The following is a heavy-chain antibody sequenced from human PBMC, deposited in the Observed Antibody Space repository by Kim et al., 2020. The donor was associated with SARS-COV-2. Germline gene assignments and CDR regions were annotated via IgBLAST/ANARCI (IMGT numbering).Heavy chain of an antibody. Sequence: GGSLRLSCAASGFTFSSYAMSWVRQAPGKGLEWVSAISGSGGSTYYADSVKGRFTISRDNSKNTLYLQMNSLRAEDTAVYYCAKDPSDSSSWYYYYYGMDVWGQGTTVTVS. CDR3: AKDPSDSSSWYYYYYGMDV. CDR1: GFTFSSYA. D-gene: IGHD6-13*01. V-gene: IGHV3-23*01. J-gene: IGHJ6*02. CDR2: ISGSGGST.